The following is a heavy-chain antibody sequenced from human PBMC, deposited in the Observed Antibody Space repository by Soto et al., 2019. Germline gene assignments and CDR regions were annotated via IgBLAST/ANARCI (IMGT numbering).Heavy chain of an antibody. CDR3: ARHRIELVWSRFDY. CDR2: SSYSGGT. D-gene: IGHD1-7*01. J-gene: IGHJ4*02. V-gene: IGHV4-39*01. CDR1: ADSNSFRDCY. Sequence: PSETLSLTCAVSADSNSFRDCYWGWIRPPPGAGLQGIGSSSYSGGTFYNPSLKGRVVILINASRRRSSLQLTAVTAADSAIYYCARHRIELVWSRFDYWGQGRPVTAPS.